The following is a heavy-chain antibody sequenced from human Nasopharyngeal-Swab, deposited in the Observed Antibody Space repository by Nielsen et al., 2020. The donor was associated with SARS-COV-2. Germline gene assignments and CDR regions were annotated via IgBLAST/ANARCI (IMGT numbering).Heavy chain of an antibody. J-gene: IGHJ4*02. Sequence: GESLKISCAASGFTFSNAWMSWVRQAPGKGLEWVSVIYSGGSTYYADSVKGRFTISRDNSKNTLYLQMNSLRAEDTAVYYCARGIGGFDYWGQGTLVTVSS. CDR2: IYSGGST. V-gene: IGHV3-53*01. D-gene: IGHD3-16*01. CDR3: ARGIGGFDY. CDR1: GFTFSNAW.